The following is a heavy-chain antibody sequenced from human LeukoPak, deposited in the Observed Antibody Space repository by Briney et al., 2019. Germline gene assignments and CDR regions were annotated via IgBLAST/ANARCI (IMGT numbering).Heavy chain of an antibody. CDR1: GFTFDDYA. J-gene: IGHJ6*03. V-gene: IGHV3-9*01. D-gene: IGHD3-22*01. Sequence: GRCLRPSRAPSGFTFDDYAMHSVRQAPGKGLEWVSGISWNRGSIGYADSVKGRFTISRENANNSLYRTMNSLRAEDRALYYCAKVVRSYYDSSGTSYMDVWGKGTTVSVSS. CDR3: AKVVRSYYDSSGTSYMDV. CDR2: ISWNRGSI.